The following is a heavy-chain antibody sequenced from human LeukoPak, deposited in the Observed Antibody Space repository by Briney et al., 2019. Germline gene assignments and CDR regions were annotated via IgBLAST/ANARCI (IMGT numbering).Heavy chain of an antibody. CDR3: ARDAWEWLRQRDFSHFDY. J-gene: IGHJ4*02. V-gene: IGHV3-21*01. Sequence: GGSLRLSCAASGFTFSSYSMNWVRQAPGKGLEWVSSISSSSSYIYYADSVKGRFTISRDNAKNSLYLQMNSLRAEDTAVYYCARDAWEWLRQRDFSHFDYWGQGTLVTVSS. D-gene: IGHD5-12*01. CDR1: GFTFSSYS. CDR2: ISSSSSYI.